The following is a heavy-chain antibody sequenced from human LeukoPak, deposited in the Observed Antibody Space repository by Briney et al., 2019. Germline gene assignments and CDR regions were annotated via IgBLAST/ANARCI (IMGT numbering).Heavy chain of an antibody. CDR2: INWNSASM. Sequence: SLRLSCAASGFTFHDHAMHWFRQAPGKGLEWVSGINWNSASMGYADSVKGRFTISRDNAKNSLYLQMNRMRVEDTALYYCTKDFGPEVGTTDYWGQGTLVTVSS. D-gene: IGHD1-26*01. V-gene: IGHV3-9*01. CDR1: GFTFHDHA. J-gene: IGHJ4*02. CDR3: TKDFGPEVGTTDY.